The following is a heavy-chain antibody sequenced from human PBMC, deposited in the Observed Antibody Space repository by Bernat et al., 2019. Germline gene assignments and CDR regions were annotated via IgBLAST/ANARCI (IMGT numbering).Heavy chain of an antibody. D-gene: IGHD3-10*01. CDR3: AKDPLLYGSGSYYFDY. CDR2: ISYDGSNQ. V-gene: IGHV3-30*18. CDR1: GFTFSSYG. J-gene: IGHJ4*02. Sequence: QVQLVESGGGVVQPGRSLRLSCAASGFTFSSYGMHWVRQAPGKGLEWVAFISYDGSNQYYTDSVKGRFTISRDESKNTLYLQMNGLRAEDTAVYYCAKDPLLYGSGSYYFDYWGQGTLVTVSS.